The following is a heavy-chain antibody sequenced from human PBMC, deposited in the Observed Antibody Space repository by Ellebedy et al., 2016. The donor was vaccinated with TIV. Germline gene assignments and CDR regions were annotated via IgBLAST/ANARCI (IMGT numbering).Heavy chain of an antibody. Sequence: GESLKISCAASGFTFSSYAMSWVRQAPGKGLEWVSAISGSDGTTSYADSVKGRFTISRDNSKNTPYLQMNSLRAEDTAVYYCARPRIQLWVRGGMDVWGQGTTVTVSS. CDR3: ARPRIQLWVRGGMDV. CDR2: ISGSDGTT. CDR1: GFTFSSYA. J-gene: IGHJ6*02. D-gene: IGHD5-18*01. V-gene: IGHV3-23*01.